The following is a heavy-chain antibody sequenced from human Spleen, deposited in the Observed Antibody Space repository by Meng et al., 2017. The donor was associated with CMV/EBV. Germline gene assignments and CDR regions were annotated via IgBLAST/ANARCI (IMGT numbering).Heavy chain of an antibody. J-gene: IGHJ4*02. V-gene: IGHV4-34*01. CDR2: NNHEGST. Sequence: QVRVQHWGAGLLSPSEALTLPCVVHGGSFSVYDWSWIRHPPGKGLEWIGENNHEGSTNYYPSLKSRVTISVDTSKNKFSLKLSSVTAADTAVYYCAGRRYCSSTSCYAGLDYWGQGTLVTVSS. CDR1: GGSFSVYD. CDR3: AGRRYCSSTSCYAGLDY. D-gene: IGHD2-2*01.